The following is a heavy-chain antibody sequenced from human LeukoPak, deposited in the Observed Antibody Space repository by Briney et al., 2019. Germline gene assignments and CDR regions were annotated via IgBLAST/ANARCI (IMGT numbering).Heavy chain of an antibody. D-gene: IGHD6-19*01. Sequence: GGSLRLSCAASGFTFSSYAMSWVCQAPGKGLEWVSAISGSGGRTHYADSVKGRFTISRDNSKNTLYLQMNSLRAEDTAVYYCAKDGGVTSSAWYGGAEFDYWGQGTLVTVSS. J-gene: IGHJ4*02. CDR1: GFTFSSYA. CDR3: AKDGGVTSSAWYGGAEFDY. CDR2: ISGSGGRT. V-gene: IGHV3-23*01.